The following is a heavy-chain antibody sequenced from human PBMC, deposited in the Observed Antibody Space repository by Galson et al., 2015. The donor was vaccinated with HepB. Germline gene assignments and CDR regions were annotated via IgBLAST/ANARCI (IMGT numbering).Heavy chain of an antibody. J-gene: IGHJ4*02. CDR2: IYPSDSDT. D-gene: IGHD5-24*01. CDR1: GYNFATSW. CDR3: ARQYGYNYAN. Sequence: QSGAEVKKPGESLKISCTGSGYNFATSWIGWVRQMPGKGLEWMGIIYPSDSDTRYSPSFQGQVTISADKSISTAYLQWSSLKASDTAVYYCARQYGYNYANWGQGTLVTVSS. V-gene: IGHV5-51*01.